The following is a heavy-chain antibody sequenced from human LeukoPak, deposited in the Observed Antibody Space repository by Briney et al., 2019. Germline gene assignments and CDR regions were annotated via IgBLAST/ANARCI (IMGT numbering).Heavy chain of an antibody. CDR1: GYTFTGYY. D-gene: IGHD3-9*01. J-gene: IGHJ4*02. CDR3: ARYRFTRYFDWTIDY. CDR2: INPNSGGT. Sequence: ASVKVSCKASGYTFTGYYMHWVRQAPGQGLEWVGWINPNSGGTNYAQKFQGRVTMTRDTSISTAYMELSRLRSDDTAVYYCARYRFTRYFDWTIDYWGQGTLVTVSS. V-gene: IGHV1-2*02.